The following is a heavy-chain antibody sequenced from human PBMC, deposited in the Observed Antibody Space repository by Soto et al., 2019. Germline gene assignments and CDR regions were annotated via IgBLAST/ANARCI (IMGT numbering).Heavy chain of an antibody. CDR1: GFTFSSYA. CDR3: ARDGYSSSWLPGDY. J-gene: IGHJ4*02. CDR2: ISYDGSNK. D-gene: IGHD6-13*01. V-gene: IGHV3-30-3*01. Sequence: GGSLRLSCAASGFTFSSYAMHWVRQAPGKGLEWVAVISYDGSNKYYADSVKGRFTISRDNSKNTLYLQMNSLRAEDTAVYYCARDGYSSSWLPGDYWGQGTLVTVSS.